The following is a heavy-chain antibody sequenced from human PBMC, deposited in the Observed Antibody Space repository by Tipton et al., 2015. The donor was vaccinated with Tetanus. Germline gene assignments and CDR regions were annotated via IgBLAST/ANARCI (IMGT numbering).Heavy chain of an antibody. CDR3: AKDQGGGRVVRLNWLDP. CDR2: IYYSGST. Sequence: TLSLTCTVSGGSISGSPYFWNWIRQQPGKGPEWIGYIYYSGSTYYNPSLKSRVTISVDTSKNQFSLKMNSVTAADTAVYYCAKDQGGGRVVRLNWLDPWGQGTLVTVSS. D-gene: IGHD6-6*01. J-gene: IGHJ5*02. V-gene: IGHV4-31*03. CDR1: GGSISGSPYF.